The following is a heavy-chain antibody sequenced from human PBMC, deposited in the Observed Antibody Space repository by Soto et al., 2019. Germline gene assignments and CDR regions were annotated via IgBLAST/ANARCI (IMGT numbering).Heavy chain of an antibody. V-gene: IGHV3-23*01. CDR3: AKDRVEVAAAGIDAFDI. D-gene: IGHD6-13*01. CDR1: GFTFSSYA. Sequence: GGSLRLSCAASGFTFSSYAMSWVRQAPGKGLEWVSAISGSGGSTYYADSVKGRFTISRDNSKNTLYLQMNSLRAEDTAVYYCAKDRVEVAAAGIDAFDIWGQGTMVTVSS. CDR2: ISGSGGST. J-gene: IGHJ3*02.